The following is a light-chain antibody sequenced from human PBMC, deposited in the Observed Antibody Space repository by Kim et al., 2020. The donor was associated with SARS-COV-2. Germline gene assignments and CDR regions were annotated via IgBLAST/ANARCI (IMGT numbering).Light chain of an antibody. J-gene: IGKJ1*01. Sequence: GDRVTIPCRASRSFGCWLAWYQQQPGKAPNLLIYEASSLKSGVPSRFSGSGSGTEFTLTISSLQPDDFATYYCQQYDTYWTFGQGTKVDIK. CDR1: RSFGCW. CDR2: EAS. CDR3: QQYDTYWT. V-gene: IGKV1-5*03.